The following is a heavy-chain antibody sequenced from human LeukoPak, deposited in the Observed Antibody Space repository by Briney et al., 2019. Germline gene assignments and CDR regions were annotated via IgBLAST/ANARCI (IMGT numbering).Heavy chain of an antibody. J-gene: IGHJ6*03. V-gene: IGHV3-74*01. CDR3: ARVGTRMVTIVAPYYMDV. CDR2: LNSDGSST. D-gene: IGHD5-24*01. Sequence: PGGSLRLSCAASGFTFSSYWMHWVRQAPGKGLVWVSRLNSDGSSTSYADSVRGRFTISRDNAKNSLYLQMNSLRAEDTAVYYCARVGTRMVTIVAPYYMDVWGKGTTVTVSS. CDR1: GFTFSSYW.